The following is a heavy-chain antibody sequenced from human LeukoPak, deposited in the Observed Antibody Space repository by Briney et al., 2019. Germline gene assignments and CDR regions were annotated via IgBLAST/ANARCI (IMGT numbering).Heavy chain of an antibody. V-gene: IGHV3-11*04. D-gene: IGHD1-26*01. CDR3: ARDGSYLGLALAFRPGGPYYFDY. J-gene: IGHJ4*02. Sequence: PGGSLRLSCAASGFTFSDYYMSWIRQAPGKGLEWISYISSSGSTIYYADSVKGRFTISRDNAKNSLYLQMNSLRAEDTAVYYCARDGSYLGLALAFRPGGPYYFDYWGQGTLVTVSS. CDR2: ISSSGSTI. CDR1: GFTFSDYY.